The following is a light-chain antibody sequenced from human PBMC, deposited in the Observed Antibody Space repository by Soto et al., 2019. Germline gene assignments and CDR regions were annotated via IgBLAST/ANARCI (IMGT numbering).Light chain of an antibody. CDR1: QSVSSN. V-gene: IGKV3-20*01. Sequence: EIVLTQSPATLSVSPGERATLSCRASQSVSSNLAWYQQKPGQAPRLLIYAASTRATDIPDRFSGGGSGTDFTLTISRLEPEDFAVYYCQQYGSSPPITFGQGTRLEIK. CDR2: AAS. J-gene: IGKJ5*01. CDR3: QQYGSSPPIT.